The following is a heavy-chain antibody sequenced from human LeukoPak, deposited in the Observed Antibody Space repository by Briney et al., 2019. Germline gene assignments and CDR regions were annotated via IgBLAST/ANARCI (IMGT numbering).Heavy chain of an antibody. J-gene: IGHJ4*02. CDR2: IKQDGSEK. Sequence: GGSLRLSGAAPGFTFSSYWMSWVRQAPGKGLEWVANIKQDGSEKYYVDSVKGRFTISRDNAKNSLYLQMNSLRAEDTAVYYCARVVDGSGSYAAHFDYWGQGTLVTVSS. CDR1: GFTFSSYW. CDR3: ARVVDGSGSYAAHFDY. D-gene: IGHD3-10*01. V-gene: IGHV3-7*04.